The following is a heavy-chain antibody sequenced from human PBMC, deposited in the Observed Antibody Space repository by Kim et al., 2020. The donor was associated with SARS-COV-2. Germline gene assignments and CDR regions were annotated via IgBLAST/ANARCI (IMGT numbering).Heavy chain of an antibody. CDR1: GFTFSSYA. Sequence: GGSLRLSCAASGFTFSSYAMSWVRQAPGKGLEWVSVIYSGGSSTYYADSVKGRFTISRDNSKNTLYLQMNSLRAEDTAVYYCAKANHRWGSGWYEDYWGQGTLVTVSS. CDR2: IYSGGSST. D-gene: IGHD6-19*01. CDR3: AKANHRWGSGWYEDY. V-gene: IGHV3-23*03. J-gene: IGHJ4*02.